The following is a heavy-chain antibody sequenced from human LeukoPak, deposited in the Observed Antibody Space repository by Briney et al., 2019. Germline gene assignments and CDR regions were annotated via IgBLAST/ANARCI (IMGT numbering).Heavy chain of an antibody. D-gene: IGHD6-19*01. CDR1: GFPLNTQD. V-gene: IGHV3-23*01. CDR2: IHADGVGT. J-gene: IGHJ4*02. Sequence: GGSLRLSCADSGFPLNTQDMRWVRQAPGKGLEWVSSIHADGVGTFYADSVRGRFTISRDNSKNTLDLQMNSLRVEDTAVYYCGKGRVSEWGQGTLVTVSS. CDR3: GKGRVSE.